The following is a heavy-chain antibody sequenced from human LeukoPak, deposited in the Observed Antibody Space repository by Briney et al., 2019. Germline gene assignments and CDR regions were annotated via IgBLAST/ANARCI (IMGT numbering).Heavy chain of an antibody. CDR2: ISSSSSYI. D-gene: IGHD3-22*01. J-gene: IGHJ4*02. V-gene: IGHV3-21*01. CDR1: GFTFSSYS. Sequence: GGSLRLSCAASGFTFSSYSMNWVRQAPGKGLEWVSSISSSSSYIYYADSVKGRFTISRDNAKNSLYLQMNSLRAEDTAVYYCARDVGGYDSSGYSVWGQGTLVTVSS. CDR3: ARDVGGYDSSGYSV.